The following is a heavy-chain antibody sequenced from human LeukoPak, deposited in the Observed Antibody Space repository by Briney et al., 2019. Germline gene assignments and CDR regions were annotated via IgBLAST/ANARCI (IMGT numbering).Heavy chain of an antibody. CDR3: ARDDYGDYGGFDY. D-gene: IGHD4-17*01. Sequence: PSETLSLTCTVSGGSISSYYWSWIRQPPGKGLEWIGYIYYSGSTNYNPSLKSRVTISVDTSKSQFSLKLSSVTAADTAVYYCARDDYGDYGGFDYWGQGTLVTVSS. CDR2: IYYSGST. CDR1: GGSISSYY. V-gene: IGHV4-59*01. J-gene: IGHJ4*02.